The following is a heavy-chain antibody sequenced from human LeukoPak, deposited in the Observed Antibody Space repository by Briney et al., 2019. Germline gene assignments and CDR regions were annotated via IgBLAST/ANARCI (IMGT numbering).Heavy chain of an antibody. V-gene: IGHV3-9*01. D-gene: IGHD2-2*01. J-gene: IGHJ4*02. CDR2: ISWNSGSI. Sequence: GGSLRLSCAASGFTFDDYAMHWVRQAPGKGLEWVSGISWNSGSIGYADSMKGRFTISRDNAKNSLYLQMNSLRAEDTALYYCAKASTVVVPAAALDYWGQGTLVTVSS. CDR1: GFTFDDYA. CDR3: AKASTVVVPAAALDY.